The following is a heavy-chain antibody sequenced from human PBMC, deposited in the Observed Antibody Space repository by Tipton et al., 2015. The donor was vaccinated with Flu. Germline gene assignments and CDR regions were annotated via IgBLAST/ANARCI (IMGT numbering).Heavy chain of an antibody. CDR3: ARGLYSYYYGMDV. CDR2: IWYDGSNK. D-gene: IGHD2-15*01. V-gene: IGHV3-33*01. CDR1: GVTFSSYG. J-gene: IGHJ6*02. Sequence: SGVTFSSYGMHWVRQAPGKGLEWVAVIWYDGSNKYYADSVKGRFTISRDNSKNTLYLQMNSLRAEDTAVYYCARGLYSYYYGMDVWGQGTTVTVSS.